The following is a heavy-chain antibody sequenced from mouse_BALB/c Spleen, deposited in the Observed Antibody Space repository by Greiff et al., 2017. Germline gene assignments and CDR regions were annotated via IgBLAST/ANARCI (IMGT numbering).Heavy chain of an antibody. V-gene: IGHV1-7*01. J-gene: IGHJ2*01. CDR2: INPSTGYT. D-gene: IGHD1-1*02. Sequence: QVQLQQSGAELAKPGASVKMSCKASGYTFTSYWMHWVKQRPGQGLEWIGYINPSTGYTEYNQKFKDKAILTADKSSSTAYMQLSSLTSEDSAVYYCASGGYYFDYWGQGTTLTVSS. CDR1: GYTFTSYW. CDR3: ASGGYYFDY.